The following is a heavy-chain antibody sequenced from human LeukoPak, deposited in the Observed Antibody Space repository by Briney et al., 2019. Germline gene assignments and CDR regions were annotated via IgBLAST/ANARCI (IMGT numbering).Heavy chain of an antibody. CDR1: GFTVSSNY. CDR2: IYSGGST. D-gene: IGHD3-22*01. J-gene: IGHJ3*02. V-gene: IGHV3-53*01. Sequence: GGSLRLSCAASGFTVSSNYMSWVRQAPGKGLEWVSLIYSGGSTYYADSVKGRFTISRDNSKNTLYLQMNSLRAEDTAVYYCASSGDYYDSSGDAFDTWGQGTMVSVSS. CDR3: ASSGDYYDSSGDAFDT.